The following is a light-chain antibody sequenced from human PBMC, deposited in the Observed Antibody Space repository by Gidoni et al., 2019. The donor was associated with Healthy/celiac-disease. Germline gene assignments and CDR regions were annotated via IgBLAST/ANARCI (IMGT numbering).Light chain of an antibody. Sequence: DIQMTQSPSSLSASVGDRVTITCQASQDISNYLNWYQQKPGKAPKLLIYDASNLETGVPSRFSGSGSGTDFTFTISSLQPEDIATYYCKQYDNRPRTFGGGTKVEIK. V-gene: IGKV1-33*01. CDR2: DAS. J-gene: IGKJ4*01. CDR3: KQYDNRPRT. CDR1: QDISNY.